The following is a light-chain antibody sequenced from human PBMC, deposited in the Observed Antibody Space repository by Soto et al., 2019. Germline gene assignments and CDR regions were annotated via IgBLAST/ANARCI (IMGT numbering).Light chain of an antibody. CDR2: EVS. J-gene: IGLJ1*01. V-gene: IGLV2-14*01. CDR1: SSDVGGYSY. CDR3: SSYTSSSTLV. Sequence: QSALTQPASVSGSPGQSITISCTGTSSDVGGYSYVSWYQQYPDKAPKLMIYEVSNRPSGVSNRFSGSKSGNTASLTISGLQAEDEADYYCSSYTSSSTLVFGNGTKLTVL.